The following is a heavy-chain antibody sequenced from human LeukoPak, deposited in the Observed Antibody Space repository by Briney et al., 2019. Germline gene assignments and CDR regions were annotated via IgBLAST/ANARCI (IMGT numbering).Heavy chain of an antibody. J-gene: IGHJ4*02. CDR1: GYTFTSYG. Sequence: VASVKVSCKASGYTFTSYGISWVRQAPGQGLEWMGWISAYNGNTNYAQNLQGRVTMTTDTSTSTAYMELRSLRSDDTAVYYCALISYCTTITRYYHDYWGQGTLVTVSS. CDR3: ALISYCTTITRYYHDY. CDR2: ISAYNGNT. D-gene: IGHD2-8*01. V-gene: IGHV1-18*01.